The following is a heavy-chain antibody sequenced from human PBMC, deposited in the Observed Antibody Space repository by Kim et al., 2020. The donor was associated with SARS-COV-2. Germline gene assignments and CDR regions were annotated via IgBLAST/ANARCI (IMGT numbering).Heavy chain of an antibody. D-gene: IGHD6-6*01. Sequence: PKFQGRRTMTRDTSTSTVYMELSSLRSEDTAVYYCARGEGISSIAALIDYWGQGTLVTVSS. V-gene: IGHV1-46*01. J-gene: IGHJ4*02. CDR3: ARGEGISSIAALIDY.